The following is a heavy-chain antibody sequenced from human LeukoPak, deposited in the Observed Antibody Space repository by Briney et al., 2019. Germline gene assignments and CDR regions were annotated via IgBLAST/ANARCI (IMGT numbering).Heavy chain of an antibody. J-gene: IGHJ4*02. CDR3: ARGPVGGDYGDYLDY. V-gene: IGHV4-34*01. CDR1: SGSFSGYY. Sequence: PSETLSLTCAVYSGSFSGYYWSWIRQPPGKGLEWIGEINHSRSTNYNPSLKSRVTISVDTSKNQFSLKLSSVTAADTAVYYCARGPVGGDYGDYLDYWGQGTLVTVSS. D-gene: IGHD3-16*01. CDR2: INHSRST.